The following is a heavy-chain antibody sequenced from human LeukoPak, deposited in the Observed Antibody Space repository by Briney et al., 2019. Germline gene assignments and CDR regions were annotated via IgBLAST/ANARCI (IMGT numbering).Heavy chain of an antibody. CDR2: IYYSGST. CDR3: ARDQSTIVVVVAGGPGWFDP. CDR1: GGSISSSSYY. V-gene: IGHV4-39*07. D-gene: IGHD2-15*01. J-gene: IGHJ5*02. Sequence: PSETLSLTCTVSGGSISSSSYYWGWIRQPPGKGLEWIGSIYYSGSTYYNPSLKSRVTISVDTSKNQFSLKLSSVTAADTAVYYCARDQSTIVVVVAGGPGWFDPWGQGTLVTVSS.